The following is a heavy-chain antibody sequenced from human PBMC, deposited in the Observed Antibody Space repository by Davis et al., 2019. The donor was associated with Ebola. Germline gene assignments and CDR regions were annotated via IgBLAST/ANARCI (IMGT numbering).Heavy chain of an antibody. D-gene: IGHD3-10*01. J-gene: IGHJ4*02. V-gene: IGHV1-69*08. Sequence: AASVQVSCKASGGTFSSYTISWVRQAPGQGLEWMGRIIPILGTANYAQKFQGRVTITADKSTSTAYMELSSLRSEDTAVYYCARAGGGAEDYWGQGTLVTVSS. CDR2: IIPILGTA. CDR1: GGTFSSYT. CDR3: ARAGGGAEDY.